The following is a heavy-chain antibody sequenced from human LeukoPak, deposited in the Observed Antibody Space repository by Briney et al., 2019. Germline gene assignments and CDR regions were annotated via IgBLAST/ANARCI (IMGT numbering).Heavy chain of an antibody. CDR1: GYTLTELS. V-gene: IGHV1-2*02. CDR2: INPISGAT. CDR3: ARKYDILTGNDNWFDP. Sequence: ASVKVSCKVSGYTLTELSMHWVRQAPGQGLEWMGWINPISGATKYAQKFQGRVTMTRDTSISTGYMELSGLRSDDTAIYYCARKYDILTGNDNWFDPWGQGTLVTASS. J-gene: IGHJ5*02. D-gene: IGHD3-9*01.